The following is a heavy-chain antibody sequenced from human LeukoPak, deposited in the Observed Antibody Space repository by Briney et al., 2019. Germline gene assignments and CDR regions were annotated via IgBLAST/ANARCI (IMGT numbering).Heavy chain of an antibody. CDR1: GFTFSSYW. CDR2: INSDGSST. D-gene: IGHD2-15*01. CDR3: ARIGYCSGGSSYPLDY. Sequence: GGSLRLSCAASGFTFSSYWMHWVRQAPGKGLVWVSRINSDGSSTSYADSVKDRFTISRDNAKNTLYLQMNSLRAEDTAVYYCARIGYCSGGSSYPLDYWGQGTLVTVSS. J-gene: IGHJ4*02. V-gene: IGHV3-74*01.